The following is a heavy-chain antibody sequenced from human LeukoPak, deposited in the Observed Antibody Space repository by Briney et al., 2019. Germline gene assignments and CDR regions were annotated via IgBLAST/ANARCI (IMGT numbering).Heavy chain of an antibody. CDR2: MNPNSGNT. D-gene: IGHD3-16*02. Sequence: ASVKVSCKASGYTFTSYDINWVRQATGQGLEWMGWMNPNSGNTGYAQKFQGRVTITRNTSISTAYMELSSLRSEDTAVYYCARGYSDYVWGSYRLRNWFDPWGQGTLVTVSS. CDR1: GYTFTSYD. V-gene: IGHV1-8*03. J-gene: IGHJ5*02. CDR3: ARGYSDYVWGSYRLRNWFDP.